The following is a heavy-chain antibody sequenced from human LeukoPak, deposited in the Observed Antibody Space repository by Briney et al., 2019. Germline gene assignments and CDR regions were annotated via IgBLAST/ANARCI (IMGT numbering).Heavy chain of an antibody. CDR2: IYDRGST. Sequence: SETLSLTCTVFGGSISRYYWSRIRQPPGRGLEWIGYIYDRGSTNYNPSLESRVTISLDTSKDQFSLKLNSVTAADTAVYYCARTITVTTRFDSWGQGTLVAVSS. J-gene: IGHJ4*02. D-gene: IGHD4-17*01. CDR1: GGSISRYY. CDR3: ARTITVTTRFDS. V-gene: IGHV4-59*01.